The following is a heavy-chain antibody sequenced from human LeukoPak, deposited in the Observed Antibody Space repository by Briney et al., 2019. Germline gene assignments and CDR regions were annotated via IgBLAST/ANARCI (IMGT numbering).Heavy chain of an antibody. CDR2: IYWNGGST. CDR1: GFTFDDYG. Sequence: GGSLRLSCAASGFTFDDYGMSWVRQAPGKGLEWVSGIYWNGGSTGYADSVKGRFTISRDNAKNTLYLQMDSLRAEDTAVYYCARIGSDPFDYWGQGTLVTVSS. CDR3: ARIGSDPFDY. J-gene: IGHJ4*02. D-gene: IGHD6-25*01. V-gene: IGHV3-20*04.